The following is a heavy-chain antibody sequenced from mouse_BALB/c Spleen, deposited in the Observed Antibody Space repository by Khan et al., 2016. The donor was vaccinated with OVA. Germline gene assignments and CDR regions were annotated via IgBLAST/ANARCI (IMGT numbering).Heavy chain of an antibody. CDR3: AKTARIKY. D-gene: IGHD1-2*01. Sequence: EVELVESGPGLVKPSQSLSLTCTVTGYSITSGYGWNWLRQFPGNKLEWMGYISYSGCTNYNPSLKRRISITRDTSKNQFFLQLNSVTTEDTATYYCAKTARIKYWGQGTTLTVSS. CDR1: GYSITSGYG. J-gene: IGHJ2*01. V-gene: IGHV3-2*02. CDR2: ISYSGCT.